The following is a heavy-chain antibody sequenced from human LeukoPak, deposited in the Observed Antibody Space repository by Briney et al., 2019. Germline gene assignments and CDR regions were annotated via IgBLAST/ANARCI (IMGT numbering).Heavy chain of an antibody. CDR3: ARDEEYSSGSFNY. V-gene: IGHV3-33*01. J-gene: IGHJ4*02. CDR1: GFTFSSYG. D-gene: IGHD6-19*01. CDR2: IWYDGSNK. Sequence: GGSLRLSCAASGFTFSSYGMHWVRQAPGKGLEWVAVIWYDGSNKYYADSVKGRFTISRDNSKNTLYLQMNSLRAEDTVVYYCARDEEYSSGSFNYWGQGTLVTVSS.